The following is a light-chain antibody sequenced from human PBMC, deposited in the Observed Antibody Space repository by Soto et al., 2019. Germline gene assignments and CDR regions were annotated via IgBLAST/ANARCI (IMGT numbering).Light chain of an antibody. Sequence: EIVLTQSPATLSLSPGERSTLSCRASQSVSSYLAWYQQKPDQAPRILIYGASTRDTGVPARFSGSRSGTEFTLTISRLQSEDFELYYCQQYNNWPLTFGGGTKVDI. J-gene: IGKJ4*01. CDR1: QSVSSY. CDR3: QQYNNWPLT. CDR2: GAS. V-gene: IGKV3-15*01.